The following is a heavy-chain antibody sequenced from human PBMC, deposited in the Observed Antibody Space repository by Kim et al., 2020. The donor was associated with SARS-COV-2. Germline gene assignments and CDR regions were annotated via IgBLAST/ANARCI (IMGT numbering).Heavy chain of an antibody. J-gene: IGHJ4*02. CDR1: GRSFSGYY. D-gene: IGHD2-15*01. CDR2: INHSGST. CDR3: ASGDLLVTHKPLFDY. Sequence: SETLSLTCAVYGRSFSGYYWSWIRQPPGKGLEWIGEINHSGSTNYNPSLKSRVTISVDTSKNQFSLKLSSVTAADTAVYYCASGDLLVTHKPLFDYWGQGTLVTVSS. V-gene: IGHV4-34*01.